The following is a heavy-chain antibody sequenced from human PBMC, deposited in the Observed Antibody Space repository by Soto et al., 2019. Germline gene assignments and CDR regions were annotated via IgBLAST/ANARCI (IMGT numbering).Heavy chain of an antibody. Sequence: QVQLQQWGAGLLKPSETLSLTCAVYGGSFSGYYWSWIRQPPGKGLEWIGEINHSGSTNYNPSLNSRVTISVDTSKNQFSLKLSSVTAADTAVYYCARVSRGRITIFGVVRKPNYYYMDVWGKGTTVTVSS. CDR3: ARVSRGRITIFGVVRKPNYYYMDV. V-gene: IGHV4-34*01. J-gene: IGHJ6*03. CDR1: GGSFSGYY. D-gene: IGHD3-3*01. CDR2: INHSGST.